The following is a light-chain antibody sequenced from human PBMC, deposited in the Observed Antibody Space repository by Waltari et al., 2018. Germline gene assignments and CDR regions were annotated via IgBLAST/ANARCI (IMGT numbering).Light chain of an antibody. CDR2: LGS. J-gene: IGKJ2*01. Sequence: DIVMTQSPLSLPVTPGEPASISCRSSQSLLHSNGYSYLDWYLQKPGQSPQLLIYLGSDRASGVPVRFSGSGSGTDFTLKISRVEAEDVGIYYCMQALQTPRTFGQGTKLEIK. V-gene: IGKV2-28*01. CDR3: MQALQTPRT. CDR1: QSLLHSNGYSY.